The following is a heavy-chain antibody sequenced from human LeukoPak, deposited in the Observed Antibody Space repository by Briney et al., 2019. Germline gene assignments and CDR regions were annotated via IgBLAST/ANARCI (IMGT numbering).Heavy chain of an antibody. D-gene: IGHD2-15*01. CDR1: GYTFTSYY. J-gene: IGHJ2*01. Sequence: ASVKVSCKASGYTFTSYYMHWVRQAPGQGLEWMGIINPSGGSTSYAQKFQGRVTMTRDTSTSTVYMELSSLRSEDTAVYYCAREDPGVVALLDRYFDLWGRGTLVTVSS. V-gene: IGHV1-46*01. CDR2: INPSGGST. CDR3: AREDPGVVALLDRYFDL.